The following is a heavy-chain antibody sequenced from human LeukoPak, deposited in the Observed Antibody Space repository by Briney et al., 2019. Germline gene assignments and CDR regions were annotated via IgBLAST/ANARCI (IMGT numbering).Heavy chain of an antibody. CDR2: INSDGSST. CDR1: GFTFSSYW. J-gene: IGHJ4*02. V-gene: IGHV3-74*01. CDR3: ARGATYAYYQDY. D-gene: IGHD1-26*01. Sequence: GGSLRLSCAASGFTFSSYWMHWVRQAPGKGLVWVSRINSDGSSTTYADSVKGRFTISRDNAKNTLYLQMNSLRAEDTAVYYCARGATYAYYQDYWGQGTLVTVSS.